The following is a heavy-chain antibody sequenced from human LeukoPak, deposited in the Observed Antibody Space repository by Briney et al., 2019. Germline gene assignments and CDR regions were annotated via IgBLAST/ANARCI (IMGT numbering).Heavy chain of an antibody. CDR3: AKDSAKKYDDY. D-gene: IGHD2/OR15-2a*01. CDR2: IKQDGSEK. V-gene: IGHV3-7*03. Sequence: PGGSLRLSCAASGFTFSSYWMTWVRQAPGKGLEWVSNIKQDGSEKYYVDSVKGRFTISRDNDKNSLYLQMNSLRAEDTAVYYCAKDSAKKYDDYWGQGTLVTVSS. J-gene: IGHJ4*02. CDR1: GFTFSSYW.